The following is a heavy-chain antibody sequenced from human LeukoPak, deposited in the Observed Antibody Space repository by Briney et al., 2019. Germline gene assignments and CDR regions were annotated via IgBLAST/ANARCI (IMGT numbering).Heavy chain of an antibody. CDR1: GFTFSRHG. CDR2: IWYDGSYK. CDR3: AKEDCSSTRSFTTNLDS. J-gene: IGHJ4*02. V-gene: IGHV3-33*03. D-gene: IGHD2-2*01. Sequence: GGSLRLSCAASGFTFSRHGMHWVRQTPGKGLEWVAVIWYDGSYKYNEDSVKGRFTISRDNSKNTLYLQMNSLRVEDMAVYYCAKEDCSSTRSFTTNLDSWGQGILVTVSS.